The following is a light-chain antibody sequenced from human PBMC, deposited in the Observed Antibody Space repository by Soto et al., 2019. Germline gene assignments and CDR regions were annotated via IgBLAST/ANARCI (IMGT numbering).Light chain of an antibody. CDR3: QNYNSAPLT. Sequence: DIQMTQSPSSLSASVGDRVTITCRASQGISDYLAWYQQKPGKVPRLLIYAASTLQSGVPSRFSGSGSGTEFIFTISSLQPEDVATYYCQNYNSAPLTFGGGTKVEIK. J-gene: IGKJ4*01. CDR2: AAS. CDR1: QGISDY. V-gene: IGKV1-27*01.